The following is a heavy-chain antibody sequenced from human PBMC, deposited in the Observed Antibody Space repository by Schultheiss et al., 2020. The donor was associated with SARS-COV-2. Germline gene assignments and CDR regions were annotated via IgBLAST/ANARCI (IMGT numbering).Heavy chain of an antibody. D-gene: IGHD5-24*01. CDR2: IIPIFGIA. Sequence: SVKVSCKASGGTFSSYAISWVRQAPGQGLEWMGGIIPIFGIANYAQKFQGRVTITADKSTSTAYMELRSLRSEDTAVYYCAREMATGAPFFGYWGQGTLVTVSS. CDR1: GGTFSSYA. J-gene: IGHJ4*02. V-gene: IGHV1-69*10. CDR3: AREMATGAPFFGY.